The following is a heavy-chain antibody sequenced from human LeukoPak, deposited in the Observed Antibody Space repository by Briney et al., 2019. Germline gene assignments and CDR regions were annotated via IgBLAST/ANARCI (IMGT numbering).Heavy chain of an antibody. CDR2: ISYDGSNK. CDR3: AKVSTYYDFWSGYPYGMDV. J-gene: IGHJ6*02. D-gene: IGHD3-3*01. V-gene: IGHV3-30*18. Sequence: PGGSLRLSCAASGFTFSSYGMHWVRQAPGKGLEWVAVISYDGSNKYYADSVKGRFTISRDNSKNTLYLQMNSLRAEDTAVYYCAKVSTYYDFWSGYPYGMDVWGQGTTVTVSS. CDR1: GFTFSSYG.